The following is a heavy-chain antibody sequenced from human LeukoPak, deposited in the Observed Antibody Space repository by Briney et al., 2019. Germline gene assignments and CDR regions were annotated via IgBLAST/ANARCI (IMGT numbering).Heavy chain of an antibody. J-gene: IGHJ4*02. CDR3: ARDVPTYSSSSGGFDY. CDR2: IYYSGNT. V-gene: IGHV4-59*12. CDR1: GDSISSYY. Sequence: NPSETLSLTCTVSGDSISSYYWSWIRQPPGKGLEWIGYIYYSGNTNYNPSLKSRLTISVDTSKNQFSLKLSSVTAADTALYYCARDVPTYSSSSGGFDYWGQGTLVTVSS. D-gene: IGHD6-6*01.